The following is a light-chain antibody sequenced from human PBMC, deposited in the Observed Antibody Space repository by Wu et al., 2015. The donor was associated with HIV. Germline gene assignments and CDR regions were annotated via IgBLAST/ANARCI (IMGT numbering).Light chain of an antibody. CDR1: QTINTY. Sequence: DIQMTQSPSSLSASVGDRVTITCRSSQTINTYLNWYQQIPGRDPKLLIYTASNLQSGVPSRFNGSGSGTDFTLTISSLQREDFATYYCQQGYTTPYTFGLGAKLEI. CDR3: QQGYTTPYT. J-gene: IGKJ2*01. CDR2: TAS. V-gene: IGKV1-39*01.